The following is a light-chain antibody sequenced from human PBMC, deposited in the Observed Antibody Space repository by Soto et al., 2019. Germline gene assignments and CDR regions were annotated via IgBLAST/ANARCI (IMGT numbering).Light chain of an antibody. CDR1: SGHSSYA. Sequence: QLVLTQSPSASASLGASVKLTCTLSSGHSSYAIAWHQQQPEKGPRYLMNLNSDGSHSKGDGIPDRFSGSSSGAERYLTSSSLQSEDEADYYCQTWGTGIQVFGGGTKLTVL. J-gene: IGLJ2*01. CDR3: QTWGTGIQV. V-gene: IGLV4-69*01. CDR2: LNSDGSH.